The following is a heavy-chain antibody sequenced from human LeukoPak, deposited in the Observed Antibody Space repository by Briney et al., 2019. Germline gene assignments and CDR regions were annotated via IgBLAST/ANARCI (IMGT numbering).Heavy chain of an antibody. CDR2: IIPIFGIA. D-gene: IGHD2-15*01. J-gene: IGHJ4*02. CDR3: ARIGLCSGGSCYVDY. V-gene: IGHV1-69*04. CDR1: GGTFSSYA. Sequence: SVKVSCKASGGTFSSYAISWVRQAPGQVLEWMGRIIPIFGIANYAQKFQGRVTITADKSTSTAYMELSSLRSEDTAVYYCARIGLCSGGSCYVDYWGQGTLVTVSS.